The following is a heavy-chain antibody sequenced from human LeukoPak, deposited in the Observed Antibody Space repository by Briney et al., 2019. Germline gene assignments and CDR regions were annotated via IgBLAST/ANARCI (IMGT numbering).Heavy chain of an antibody. Sequence: GASVKVSCKASGYTFTSYDINWVRQATGQGLEWMGWMNPNSGNTGYAQKFQGRVTMTRNTSISTAYMELSSLRSEDTAVYYCARDRPRWIDYYYYMDVWGKGTTVTVSS. D-gene: IGHD2-2*03. CDR1: GYTFTSYD. CDR3: ARDRPRWIDYYYYMDV. V-gene: IGHV1-8*01. J-gene: IGHJ6*03. CDR2: MNPNSGNT.